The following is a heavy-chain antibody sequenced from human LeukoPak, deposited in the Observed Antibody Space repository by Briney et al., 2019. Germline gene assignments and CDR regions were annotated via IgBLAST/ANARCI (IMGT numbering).Heavy chain of an antibody. V-gene: IGHV3-7*03. D-gene: IGHD1/OR15-1a*01. CDR2: IKQDGSEK. CDR3: AKGGEQVTWNFQN. J-gene: IGHJ1*01. CDR1: GFTFSSYW. Sequence: GGSLRLSCAASGFTFSSYWMHWVRQAPGKGLEWVANIKQDGSEKYYVDSVKGRFTISRDNAKNSLYLQMNSLRAEDTAVYYCAKGGEQVTWNFQNWGQGTLVTVSS.